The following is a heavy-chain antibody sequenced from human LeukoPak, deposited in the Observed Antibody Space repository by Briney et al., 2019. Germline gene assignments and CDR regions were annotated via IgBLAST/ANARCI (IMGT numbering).Heavy chain of an antibody. CDR2: IYPGDSDT. V-gene: IGHV5-51*01. CDR1: GYSFTSYW. J-gene: IGHJ3*02. D-gene: IGHD3-10*01. Sequence: GESLKISCKGSGYSFTSYWIGWVRRMPGKGLEWMGIIYPGDSDTRYSPSFQGQVTISADKSISTAYLQWGSLKASDTAMYYCARTYYYGSGSYWDAFDIWGQGTMVTVSS. CDR3: ARTYYYGSGSYWDAFDI.